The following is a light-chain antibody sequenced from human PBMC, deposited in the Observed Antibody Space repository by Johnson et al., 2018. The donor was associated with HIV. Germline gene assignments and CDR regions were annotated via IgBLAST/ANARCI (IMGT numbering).Light chain of an antibody. J-gene: IGLJ1*01. Sequence: QSVLTQSPSASGPPGQRVTISCSGSSSNIGSNTVNWYQQLPGTAPKLLIYSNNQRPSGVPDRFSGSKSGTSASLAISGLPSEDEADYYCAACETGPRPYVFGTGTKVPVL. CDR2: SNN. CDR1: SSNIGSNT. V-gene: IGLV1-44*01. CDR3: AACETGPRPYV.